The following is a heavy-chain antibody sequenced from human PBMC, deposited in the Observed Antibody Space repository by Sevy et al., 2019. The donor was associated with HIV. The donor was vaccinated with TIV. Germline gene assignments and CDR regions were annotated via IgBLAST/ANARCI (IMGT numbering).Heavy chain of an antibody. CDR3: AGGFWSGFDY. V-gene: IGHV3-23*01. CDR1: GFIFSSYA. D-gene: IGHD3-3*01. CDR2: ISGHGGST. J-gene: IGHJ4*02. Sequence: GGSLRLSCAASGFIFSSYAMSWVRQAPGKGLEWVSTISGHGGSTYYEDSVKGRFTISRDNSKNTLDLQMNGLRAEDTAVYYCAGGFWSGFDYWGQGTLVTVSS.